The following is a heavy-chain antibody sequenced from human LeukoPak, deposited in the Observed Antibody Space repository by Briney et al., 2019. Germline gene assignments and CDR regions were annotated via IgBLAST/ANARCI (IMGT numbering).Heavy chain of an antibody. CDR2: IIPIFGSA. Sequence: SVKVSCKASGGTFSSYAISWVRQAPGPGLEWIGGIIPIFGSANYAQKFQGRVTIAADESTSTAYLELSSLRSEDTAVYYCARERPGVVAASGAFDIWGQGTMVTVSS. J-gene: IGHJ3*02. V-gene: IGHV1-69*01. CDR3: ARERPGVVAASGAFDI. CDR1: GGTFSSYA. D-gene: IGHD2-15*01.